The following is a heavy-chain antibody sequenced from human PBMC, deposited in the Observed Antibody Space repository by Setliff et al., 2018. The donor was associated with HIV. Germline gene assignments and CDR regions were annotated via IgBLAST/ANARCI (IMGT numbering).Heavy chain of an antibody. CDR3: ARCSVGWSREENPRPDGAFHI. J-gene: IGHJ3*02. CDR2: FHYSGST. CDR1: GGSISRNYY. V-gene: IGHV4-39*01. Sequence: PSETLSLTCNVSGGSISRNYYWGWIRQPPDKGLEWIGSFHYSGSTSYNPSLRSRVTISVDTSKNQLSLKLTYVTAADTATYYCARCSVGWSREENPRPDGAFHIWGQGTMVTVSS. D-gene: IGHD3-3*01.